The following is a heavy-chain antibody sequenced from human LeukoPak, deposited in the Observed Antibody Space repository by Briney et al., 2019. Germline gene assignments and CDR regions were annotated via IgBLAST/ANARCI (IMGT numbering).Heavy chain of an antibody. Sequence: SETLSLTCAVYGGSFSGYYWSWIRQPPGKGLEWIGEVNHSGSTNYNPSLKSRVTISVDTSKNQFSLKLSSVTAADMAVYYCALQLWLTAFDYWGQGTLVTVSS. CDR1: GGSFSGYY. CDR3: ALQLWLTAFDY. V-gene: IGHV4-34*01. J-gene: IGHJ4*02. D-gene: IGHD5-18*01. CDR2: VNHSGST.